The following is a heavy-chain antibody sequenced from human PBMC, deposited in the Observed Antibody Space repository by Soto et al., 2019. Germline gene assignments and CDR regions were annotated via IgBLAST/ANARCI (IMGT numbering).Heavy chain of an antibody. CDR2: IYSGGST. CDR3: AWWREDYYYGMDV. J-gene: IGHJ6*02. V-gene: IGHV3-53*01. D-gene: IGHD2-15*01. CDR1: GFTVSSNY. Sequence: EVQLVESGGGLIQPGGSLRLSCAASGFTVSSNYMSWVRQAPGEGLEWVSVIYSGGSTYYADSVKGRFTISRDNSKNTLYLQMNSLRAEDTAVYYCAWWREDYYYGMDVWGQGTTVTVSS.